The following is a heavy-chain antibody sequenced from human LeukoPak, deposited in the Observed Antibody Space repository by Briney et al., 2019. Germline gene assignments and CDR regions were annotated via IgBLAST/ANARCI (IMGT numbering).Heavy chain of an antibody. V-gene: IGHV3-30*04. CDR3: ARGKLSGNYYYYYYYMDV. CDR1: GFTFSSYA. J-gene: IGHJ6*03. Sequence: GGSLRLSCAASGFTFSSYAMHWVRQAPGKGLEWVAVISYHGSNQYYADSVKGRFTISRDNSENTLFLQMNSLRAEDTAMYYCARGKLSGNYYYYYYYMDVWGKGTTVTVSS. CDR2: ISYHGSNQ. D-gene: IGHD1-26*01.